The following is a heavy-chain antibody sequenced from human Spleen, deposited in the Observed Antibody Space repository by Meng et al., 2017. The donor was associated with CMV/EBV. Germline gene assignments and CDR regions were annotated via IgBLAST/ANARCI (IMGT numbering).Heavy chain of an antibody. V-gene: IGHV3-53*01. CDR3: ARVSCPSTSCYWRD. CDR2: FYSGGST. Sequence: GESLKISCAASGFSVSSNYMSWVRQAPGKGLEWVSVFYSGGSTYYAASVKGRFTISSDNSKNTLSLQMNSLRAEDTAVYYCARVSCPSTSCYWRDWGQGTLVTVSS. J-gene: IGHJ4*02. D-gene: IGHD2-2*01. CDR1: GFSVSSNY.